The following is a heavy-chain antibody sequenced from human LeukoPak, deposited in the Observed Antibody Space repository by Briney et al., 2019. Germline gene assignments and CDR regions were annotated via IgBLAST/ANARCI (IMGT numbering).Heavy chain of an antibody. CDR2: IYYSGST. CDR1: GGSISSYY. D-gene: IGHD2-8*02. J-gene: IGHJ4*02. Sequence: SETLSLTCTVSGGSISSYYWSWIRQPPGKGLEWIGYIYYSGSTNYNPSLKSRVTISVDTSKNQFSLNLNSVTAADTAVYYGARAVAYGIDTGYFDYWGQGTLVTVS. V-gene: IGHV4-59*12. CDR3: ARAVAYGIDTGYFDY.